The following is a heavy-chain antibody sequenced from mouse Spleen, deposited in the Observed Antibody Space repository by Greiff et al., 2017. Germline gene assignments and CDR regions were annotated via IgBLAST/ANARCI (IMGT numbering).Heavy chain of an antibody. Sequence: VQLKEPGPGLVAPSQSLSITCTVSGFSLTSYGVHWVRQPPGQGLEWLVVIWSDGCTTYNSALKSRLSISKDNSKSQVFLKMNSLQTDDTAMYCCASSTMITLYAMDYWGQGTSVTVSS. V-gene: IGHV2-6*03. CDR3: ASSTMITLYAMDY. CDR1: GFSLTSYG. J-gene: IGHJ4*01. D-gene: IGHD2-4*01. CDR2: IWSDGCT.